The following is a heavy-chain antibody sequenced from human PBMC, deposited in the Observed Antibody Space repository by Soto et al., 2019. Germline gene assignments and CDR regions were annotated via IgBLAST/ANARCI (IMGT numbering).Heavy chain of an antibody. J-gene: IGHJ4*02. CDR2: INRGGDDR. CDR1: GFTFGADW. Sequence: EVQLVESGGGLVQPGGSLRLSCAGSGFTFGADWMSWVRQAPGKGLAWVANINRGGDDRYYVDSVKGRFTISRDNAKNSLYLQMNSLRAEDTAVYYCTRDLDTRGSAPISEYWGQGTLVTVSS. CDR3: TRDLDTRGSAPISEY. D-gene: IGHD3-22*01. V-gene: IGHV3-7*03.